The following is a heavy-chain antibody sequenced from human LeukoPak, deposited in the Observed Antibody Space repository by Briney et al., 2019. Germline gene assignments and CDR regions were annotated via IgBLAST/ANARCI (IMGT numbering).Heavy chain of an antibody. Sequence: ASVKVSCKASGYTFTSYGISWVRQAPGQGLEWMGWMNPNSGNTGYAQKFQGRVTMTRNTSISTAYMELSSLRSEDTAVYYCARGVLRVGSGSYFRFDPWGQGTLVTVSS. CDR2: MNPNSGNT. V-gene: IGHV1-8*02. CDR1: GYTFTSYG. CDR3: ARGVLRVGSGSYFRFDP. J-gene: IGHJ5*02. D-gene: IGHD3-10*01.